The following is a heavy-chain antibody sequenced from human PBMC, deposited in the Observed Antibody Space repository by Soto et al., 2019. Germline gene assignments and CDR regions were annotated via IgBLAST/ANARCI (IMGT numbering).Heavy chain of an antibody. CDR1: GDSVSSNRAD. V-gene: IGHV6-1*01. CDR2: TYYIAQSFN. J-gene: IGHJ4*02. CDR3: TMTWHGHVAY. Sequence: QVQLQQSGPGLVKPSQTLSLTCAISGDSVSSNRADWNWIRQSPSRGLEWLGRTYYIAQSFNHYADSERSRISINPDTSKNQMSRQLNSVTPEDTALYYCTMTWHGHVAYWGQGPLVLVSS.